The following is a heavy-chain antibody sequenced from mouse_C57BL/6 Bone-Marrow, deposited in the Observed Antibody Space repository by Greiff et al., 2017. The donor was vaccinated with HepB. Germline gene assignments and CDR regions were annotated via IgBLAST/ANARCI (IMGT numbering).Heavy chain of an antibody. J-gene: IGHJ4*01. CDR3: ARRGYGSRPYAMDY. D-gene: IGHD1-1*01. V-gene: IGHV5-6*01. CDR2: ISSGGSYT. CDR1: GFTFSSYG. Sequence: EVHLVESGGDLVKPGGSLKLSCAASGFTFSSYGMSWVRQTPDKRLEWVATISSGGSYTYYPDSVKGRFTISRDNAKNTLYLQMSSLKSEDTAMYYCARRGYGSRPYAMDYWGQGTSVTVSS.